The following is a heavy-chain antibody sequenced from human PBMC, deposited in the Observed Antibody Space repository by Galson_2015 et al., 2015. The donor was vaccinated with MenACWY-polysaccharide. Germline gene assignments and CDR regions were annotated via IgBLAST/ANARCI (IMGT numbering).Heavy chain of an antibody. J-gene: IGHJ4*02. CDR3: ARGKAVTSTNDYFDY. CDR2: INPSGGST. CDR1: GYSFTSNY. V-gene: IGHV1-46*04. D-gene: IGHD6-19*01. Sequence: SCKASGYSFTSNYIHWVRQAPGQGLEWMGIINPSGGSTTYAQKLQGRVTMTRDTSTRTVYVELSSLSFEDTAVYYCARGKAVTSTNDYFDYWGQGTLLTVSS.